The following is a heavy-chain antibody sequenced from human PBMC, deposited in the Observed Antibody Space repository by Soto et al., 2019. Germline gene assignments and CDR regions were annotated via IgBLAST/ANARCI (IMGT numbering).Heavy chain of an antibody. D-gene: IGHD4-17*01. V-gene: IGHV1-69*04. J-gene: IGHJ3*02. CDR1: GGTFSSYT. CDR2: IIPILGIA. CDR3: ARDHRGVTTVTTPVNAFDI. Sequence: ASVKVSCKASGGTFSSYTISWVRQAPGQGLEWMGRIIPILGIANYAQKFQGRVTITADKSTGTAYMELSSLRSEDTAVYYCARDHRGVTTVTTPVNAFDIWGQGTMVTVSS.